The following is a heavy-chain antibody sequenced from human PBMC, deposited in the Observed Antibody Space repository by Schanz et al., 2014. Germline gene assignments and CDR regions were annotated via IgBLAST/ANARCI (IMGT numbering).Heavy chain of an antibody. D-gene: IGHD6-19*01. J-gene: IGHJ4*02. V-gene: IGHV3-7*05. CDR1: TFTFSSDW. CDR2: IKEDGSVK. CDR3: AASSGWHPSTDY. Sequence: EVQLAESGGGLVQPGGSLRLSCAASTFTFSSDWMSWVRQAPGKGLEWVANIKEDGSVKDYVDSVKGRFTISRDNAKNSLFLHMNSLRAEDTAVYYCAASSGWHPSTDYWGQGTLVTVSS.